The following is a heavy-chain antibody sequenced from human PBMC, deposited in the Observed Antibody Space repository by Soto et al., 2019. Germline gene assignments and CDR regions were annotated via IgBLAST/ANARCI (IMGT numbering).Heavy chain of an antibody. Sequence: QVQLQESGPGLVKPSETLSLTCAVSGGSLTGQHWSWIRQPPGKGLEWIGQIVNSGSARYNPSLQSRVAISIDTSKNLSPLRLSSVTAADTAVYYCASYIEGNGGRGSGGQGHLVTVSS. CDR1: GGSLTGQH. V-gene: IGHV4-4*09. CDR2: IVNSGSA. J-gene: IGHJ4*02. D-gene: IGHD4-17*01. CDR3: ASYIEGNGGRGS.